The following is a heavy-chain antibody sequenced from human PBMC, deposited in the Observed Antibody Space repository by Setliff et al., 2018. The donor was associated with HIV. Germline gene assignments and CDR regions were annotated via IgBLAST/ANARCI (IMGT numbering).Heavy chain of an antibody. CDR2: IYYSGST. J-gene: IGHJ4*02. V-gene: IGHV4-39*07. D-gene: IGHD2-2*01. CDR3: ARDRGRRDQLTMHFDS. Sequence: SETLSLTCTVSGDSISSSSYYWGWIRQPPGKGLEWIGSIYYSGSTDYTPNLKSRVTISLDTSKNQFSLKLSSVTAADTAVYYCARDRGRRDQLTMHFDSWGQGTLVTVSS. CDR1: GDSISSSSYY.